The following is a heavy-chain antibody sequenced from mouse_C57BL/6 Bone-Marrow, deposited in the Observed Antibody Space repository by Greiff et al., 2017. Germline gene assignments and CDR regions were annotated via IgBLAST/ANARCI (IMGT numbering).Heavy chain of an antibody. CDR2: IDPSDSYT. Sequence: QFQLQQPGAELVKPGASVKLSCKASGYTFTSYWMQWVKQRPGQGLEWIGEIDPSDSYTNYNQKFKGKATLTVDTSSSTAYMQLSSLTSEDSAVYYCASITTVVATGYYAMDYWGQGTSVTVSS. CDR3: ASITTVVATGYYAMDY. V-gene: IGHV1-50*01. J-gene: IGHJ4*01. CDR1: GYTFTSYW. D-gene: IGHD1-1*01.